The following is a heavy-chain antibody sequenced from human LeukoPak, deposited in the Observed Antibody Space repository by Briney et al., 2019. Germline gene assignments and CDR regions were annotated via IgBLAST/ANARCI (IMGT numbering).Heavy chain of an antibody. CDR3: AKVRLAAGYSSSWYGSDNWFDP. J-gene: IGHJ5*02. CDR1: GFTFTSYA. D-gene: IGHD6-13*01. Sequence: QPGGSLRLSCAASGFTFTSYAMSWVRQAPGKGLEWVSAISGSGGSTYYADSVKGRFTISRDNSKGTLYLQMNSLRAEDTAVYYCAKVRLAAGYSSSWYGSDNWFDPWGQGTLVTVSS. CDR2: ISGSGGST. V-gene: IGHV3-23*01.